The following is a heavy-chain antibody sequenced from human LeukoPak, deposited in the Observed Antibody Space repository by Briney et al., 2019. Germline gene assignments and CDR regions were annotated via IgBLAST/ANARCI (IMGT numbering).Heavy chain of an antibody. CDR1: GFTFSSYS. D-gene: IGHD1-7*01. CDR2: ISSRSSYI. Sequence: GGSLRLSCAASGFTFSSYSMNWVRQAPGKGLEWVSSISSRSSYIYYADSLKGRFTISRDNAKNSLYLQMNSLRAEDTAVYYCARDFSGTSLDPWGQGTLVTVSS. CDR3: ARDFSGTSLDP. V-gene: IGHV3-21*04. J-gene: IGHJ5*02.